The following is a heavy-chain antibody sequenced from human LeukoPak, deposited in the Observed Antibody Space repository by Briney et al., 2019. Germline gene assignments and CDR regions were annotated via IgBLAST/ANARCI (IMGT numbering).Heavy chain of an antibody. CDR1: GFALSSHW. CDR2: IKQDGSEK. D-gene: IGHD2-15*01. J-gene: IGHJ4*02. Sequence: GGSLRLSCAASGFALSSHWMTWVRQAPGQGLEWVANIKQDGSEKYYVDSVKGRFTISRDNAKNSLYLQMNSLRDEDTAVYYCASDSPGYSSGSYFTYWGQGTLVTVSS. CDR3: ASDSPGYSSGSYFTY. V-gene: IGHV3-7*03.